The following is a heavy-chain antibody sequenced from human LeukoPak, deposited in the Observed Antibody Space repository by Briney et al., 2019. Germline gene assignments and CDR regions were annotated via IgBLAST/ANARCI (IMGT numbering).Heavy chain of an antibody. J-gene: IGHJ5*02. CDR2: ISYSGST. CDR3: ARERSMVRGVSWFDP. Sequence: SETLSLTCTVSSGSISSSSYYWGWIRQPPGKGLEWIGSISYSGSTYYNPSLKSRVTVYVDTSKKQFSLKLNSVTAADTAIYYCARERSMVRGVSWFDPWGQGTLVTVSS. V-gene: IGHV4-39*07. D-gene: IGHD3-10*01. CDR1: SGSISSSSYY.